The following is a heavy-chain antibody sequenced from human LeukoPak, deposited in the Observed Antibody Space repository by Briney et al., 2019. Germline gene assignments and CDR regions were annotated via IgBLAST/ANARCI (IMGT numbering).Heavy chain of an antibody. V-gene: IGHV4-4*02. CDR2: IYHSGST. Sequence: PSETLSLTCAVSGGSISSSNWWSWVRQPPGKGLEWIGEIYHSGSTNYNPSLKSRVTISVDKSKNQFSLELSSVTAADTAVYYCARDLNYYDSSGYYPRAAFDIWGQGTMVTVSS. J-gene: IGHJ3*02. CDR1: GGSISSSNW. D-gene: IGHD3-22*01. CDR3: ARDLNYYDSSGYYPRAAFDI.